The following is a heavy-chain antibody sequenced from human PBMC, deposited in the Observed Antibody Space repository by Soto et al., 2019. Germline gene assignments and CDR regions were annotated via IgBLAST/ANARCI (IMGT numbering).Heavy chain of an antibody. CDR2: IYWDDYK. CDR1: GFSLSTSGVG. J-gene: IGHJ4*02. D-gene: IGHD3-16*01. Sequence: QITLKESGPALVKPTQTLTLTCTFSGFSLSTSGVGVGWIRQPPGEALEWLALIYWDDYKHFSPSLESRLTNPQDTPKNQVVLKMTNMDPVDTATYYRVHKGGGDRILDYWGQGTLVTVSS. V-gene: IGHV2-5*02. CDR3: VHKGGGDRILDY.